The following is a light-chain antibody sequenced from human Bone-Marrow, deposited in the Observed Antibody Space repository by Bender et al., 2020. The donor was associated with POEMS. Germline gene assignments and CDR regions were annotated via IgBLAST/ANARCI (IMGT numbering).Light chain of an antibody. V-gene: IGLV1-40*01. CDR2: GYN. Sequence: QSVLTQPPSLSEAPGQRVTISCTGSSSNTGSGYDINWYQHLPGTAPKLLIYGYNNRPSGVPDRFSGSKSGTSASLAITGLQAEDESDYYCSSFAGTSNLVFGGGTKLTVL. CDR1: SSNTGSGYD. CDR3: SSFAGTSNLV. J-gene: IGLJ3*02.